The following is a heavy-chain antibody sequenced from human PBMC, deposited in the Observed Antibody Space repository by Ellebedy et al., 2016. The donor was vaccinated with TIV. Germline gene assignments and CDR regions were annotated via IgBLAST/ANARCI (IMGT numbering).Heavy chain of an antibody. Sequence: GESLKISCAASGFTFSCYAMSWVRQAPGKGLELVSAISGSGGSTYYADSVKGRFTISRDNSKHTLYLQMNSLRAEDTAVYYCLVVVTARGKEACDIWGQGTMVTVSS. CDR1: GFTFSCYA. D-gene: IGHD2-21*02. J-gene: IGHJ3*02. CDR2: ISGSGGST. CDR3: LVVVTARGKEACDI. V-gene: IGHV3-23*01.